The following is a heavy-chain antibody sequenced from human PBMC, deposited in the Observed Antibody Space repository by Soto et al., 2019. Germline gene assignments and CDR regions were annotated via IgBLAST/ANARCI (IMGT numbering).Heavy chain of an antibody. CDR1: GYSFTTYW. CDR3: ARHQGSSCYYGGGLDY. J-gene: IGHJ4*02. Sequence: EVQLVQSGAEVKKPGESLRISCKGSGYSFTTYWIGWVRQMPGKGLEWMGIIYPGDSDIRYSPSFQGQATISADKSTNTAYLQWSTLKASDTAMYYCARHQGSSCYYGGGLDYWGQGTLVTVSS. V-gene: IGHV5-51*01. D-gene: IGHD3-22*01. CDR2: IYPGDSDI.